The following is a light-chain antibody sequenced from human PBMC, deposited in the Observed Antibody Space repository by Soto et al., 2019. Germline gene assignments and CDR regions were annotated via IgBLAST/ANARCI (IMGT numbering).Light chain of an antibody. CDR3: QTWGTGVRV. J-gene: IGLJ3*02. Sequence: QLVLTQSPSASASLGASVKLTCTLSSGHSNYAIAWHQQQPGKGPRSLMKLNSDGSLFKGDGIPDRFSGSSSGAERFLTISSLQSEDEADYCCQTWGTGVRVFGGGTKLTVL. CDR1: SGHSNYA. V-gene: IGLV4-69*01. CDR2: LNSDGSL.